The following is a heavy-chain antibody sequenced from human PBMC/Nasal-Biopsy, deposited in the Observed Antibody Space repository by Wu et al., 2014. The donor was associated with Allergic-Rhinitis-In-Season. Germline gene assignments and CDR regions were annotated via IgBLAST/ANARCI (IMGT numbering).Heavy chain of an antibody. V-gene: IGHV3-23*01. CDR2: ISGSGGTT. D-gene: IGHD6-13*01. CDR3: TKDRGSSWYPVDY. J-gene: IGHJ4*02. Sequence: LRLSCAASGFTFSNYAMSWVRQAPGKGLEWVSVISGSGGTTYYADSVKGRFTISRDNSKNMLYLQMNSLIAEDTAIYYCTKDRGSSWYPVDYWGQGTLVTVSS. CDR1: GFTFSNYA.